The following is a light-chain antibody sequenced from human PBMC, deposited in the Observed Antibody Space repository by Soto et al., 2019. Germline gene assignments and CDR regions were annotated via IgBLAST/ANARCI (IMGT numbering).Light chain of an antibody. J-gene: IGKJ4*01. CDR1: QGVSRK. Sequence: DIVMTQSPATLSVAPGERVTFSCRASQGVSRKLAWYQHKPGQAPRLLISGASTGATGIPARLSGSGSGTEFTLTTSSLQSEDCAIYYCQQYHMWMIPFGGGTTVDIX. CDR3: QQYHMWMIP. CDR2: GAS. V-gene: IGKV3-15*01.